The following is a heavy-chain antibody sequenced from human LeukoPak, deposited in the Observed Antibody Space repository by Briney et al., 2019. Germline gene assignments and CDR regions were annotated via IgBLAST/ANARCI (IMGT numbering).Heavy chain of an antibody. Sequence: GGSLRLSCAASGFTFSSHGMHWVRQAPGKGLEWVAVIWYDGSNKYYADSVKGRFTSSRDNSKNTLYLQMNSLSVEDTAVYYCAGSIAVAGTIDYWGQGTLVTVSS. V-gene: IGHV3-33*01. CDR1: GFTFSSHG. CDR3: AGSIAVAGTIDY. J-gene: IGHJ4*02. CDR2: IWYDGSNK. D-gene: IGHD6-19*01.